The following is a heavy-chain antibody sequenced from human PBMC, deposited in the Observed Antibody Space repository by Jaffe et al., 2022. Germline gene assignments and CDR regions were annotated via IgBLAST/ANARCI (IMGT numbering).Heavy chain of an antibody. CDR2: INHSGST. CDR1: GGSFSGYY. V-gene: IGHV4-34*01. CDR3: ARAGSGYDFFDY. J-gene: IGHJ4*02. D-gene: IGHD5-12*01. Sequence: QVQLQQWGAGLLKPSETLSLTCAVYGGSFSGYYWSWIRQPPGKGLEWIGEINHSGSTNYNPSLKSRVTISVDTSKNQFSLKLSSVTAADTAVYYCARAGSGYDFFDYWGQGTLVTVSS.